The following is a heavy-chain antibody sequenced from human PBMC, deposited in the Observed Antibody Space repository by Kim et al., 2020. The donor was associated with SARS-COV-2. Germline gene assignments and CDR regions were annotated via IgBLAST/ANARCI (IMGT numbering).Heavy chain of an antibody. Sequence: SVKVSCKASGGTFSSYAISWVRQAPGQGLEWMGGIIPIFGTANYAQKFQGRVTITADESTSTAYMELSSLRSEDTAVYYCARARVIAAQPRVGAFDIWGQGTMVTVSS. J-gene: IGHJ3*02. V-gene: IGHV1-69*13. D-gene: IGHD6-6*01. CDR3: ARARVIAAQPRVGAFDI. CDR2: IIPIFGTA. CDR1: GGTFSSYA.